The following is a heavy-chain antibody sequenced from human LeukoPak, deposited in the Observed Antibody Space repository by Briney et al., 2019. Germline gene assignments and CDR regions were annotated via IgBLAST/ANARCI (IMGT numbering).Heavy chain of an antibody. CDR2: ISKNGRNT. Sequence: GGSLRLSCAASGFTLSSYSMHWVRQAPGKGLEFVSAISKNGRNTYYGNSMKGRFTISRDISKNTLYLQVGSLRPEDMAVYYCARVDSGSACASWGQGILVTVSS. CDR1: GFTLSSYS. CDR3: ARVDSGSACAS. J-gene: IGHJ1*01. V-gene: IGHV3-64*01. D-gene: IGHD6-19*01.